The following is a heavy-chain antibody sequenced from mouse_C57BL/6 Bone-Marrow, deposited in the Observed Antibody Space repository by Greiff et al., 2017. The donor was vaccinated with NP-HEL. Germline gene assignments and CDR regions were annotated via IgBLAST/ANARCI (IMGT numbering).Heavy chain of an antibody. Sequence: QVQLQQPGAELVMPGASVKLSCKASGYTFTSYWMHWVKQRPGQGLEWIGEIDPSDSYTNYNQKFKGKSTLTVDKSSSTAYMQLSSLTSEDSAVYYCARDHYGSSYAFAMDYWGQGTSVTVSS. J-gene: IGHJ4*01. D-gene: IGHD1-1*01. CDR2: IDPSDSYT. CDR1: GYTFTSYW. CDR3: ARDHYGSSYAFAMDY. V-gene: IGHV1-69*01.